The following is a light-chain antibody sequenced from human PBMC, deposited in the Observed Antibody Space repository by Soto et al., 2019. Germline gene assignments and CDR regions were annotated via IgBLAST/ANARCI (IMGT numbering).Light chain of an antibody. CDR1: SSNIGAGYD. CDR2: GNN. V-gene: IGLV1-40*01. Sequence: QSVLTQPPSVSGAPGQRVTISCTGTSSNIGAGYDVQWYHQLPGTAPKLLIYGNNNRPSGVPDRFSGSKSGTSASLAITGLQDEDEADFYCQSYDSSLSAWVFGGGTKLTVL. J-gene: IGLJ3*02. CDR3: QSYDSSLSAWV.